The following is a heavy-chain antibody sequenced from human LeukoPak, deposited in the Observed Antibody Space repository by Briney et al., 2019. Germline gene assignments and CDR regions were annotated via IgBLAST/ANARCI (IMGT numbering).Heavy chain of an antibody. CDR2: IWYDGSNK. V-gene: IGHV3-33*01. D-gene: IGHD3-3*01. J-gene: IGHJ6*03. Sequence: GGSLRLSCAASGFTFSSYGMHWVRQAPGKGLEWVAVIWYDGSNKYYADSVKGRFTISRDNSKNTLYLQMNSLRAEDTAVYYCARIYYDFWSGYYGDYYYMDVWGKGTTVTVS. CDR1: GFTFSSYG. CDR3: ARIYYDFWSGYYGDYYYMDV.